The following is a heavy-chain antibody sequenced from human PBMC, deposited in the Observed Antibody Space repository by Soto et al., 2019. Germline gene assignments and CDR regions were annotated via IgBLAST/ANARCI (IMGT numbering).Heavy chain of an antibody. CDR2: IKSKTDGGTT. D-gene: IGHD3-10*01. CDR3: TTDPGSQVLWFGEPNYGMDV. J-gene: IGHJ6*02. Sequence: GGSLRLSCAASGFTLSNAWMNWVHQAPGKGLEWVGRIKSKTDGGTTDYAAPVKGRFTISRDDSKNTLYLQMSSLKTEDTAVYYCTTDPGSQVLWFGEPNYGMDVWGQGTTVTVAS. V-gene: IGHV3-15*07. CDR1: GFTLSNAW.